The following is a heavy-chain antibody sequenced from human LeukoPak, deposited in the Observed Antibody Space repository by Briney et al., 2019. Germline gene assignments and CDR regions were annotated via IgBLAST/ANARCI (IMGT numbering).Heavy chain of an antibody. J-gene: IGHJ5*02. CDR3: VKGYGQQLVNNWFDP. D-gene: IGHD6-13*01. V-gene: IGHV3-23*01. Sequence: PGGSLRLSCAASGFTFSDYAMSWVRQAPGKGLEWVSGIDPSGGNTYYADSVKGRFTISRDNSKNTLYLEMNSLRVEDTAVYYCVKGYGQQLVNNWFDPWGQGTLVTVSS. CDR2: IDPSGGNT. CDR1: GFTFSDYA.